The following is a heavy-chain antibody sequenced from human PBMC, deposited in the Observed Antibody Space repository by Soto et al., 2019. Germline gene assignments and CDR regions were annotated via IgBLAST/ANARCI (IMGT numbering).Heavy chain of an antibody. CDR2: IKSKTDGGTT. CDR3: NTGSYNNQSKYRNRGAN. D-gene: IGHD3-16*02. Sequence: EVQLVESGGGLVKPGGSLRLSCAASGFTFSNAWMSWVRQAPGKGLEWVGRIKSKTDGGTTDYAAPVKGRFTISRDDSNNTLYLQMNSLKTEYTAVYYCNTGSYNNQSKYRNRGANWGQGTLVTVSS. J-gene: IGHJ4*02. V-gene: IGHV3-15*01. CDR1: GFTFSNAW.